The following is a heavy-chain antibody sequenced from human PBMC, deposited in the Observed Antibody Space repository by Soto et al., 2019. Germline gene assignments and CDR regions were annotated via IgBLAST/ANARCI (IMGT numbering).Heavy chain of an antibody. CDR2: IYYSGST. CDR1: GGSISSGGYY. D-gene: IGHD2-2*02. V-gene: IGHV4-31*03. J-gene: IGHJ6*02. CDR3: ARYCSSTSCYTGYGMDV. Sequence: PSETLSLTCTVSGGSISSGGYYWSWIRQHPGKGLEWIGYIYYSGSTYYNPSLKSRVTISVDTSKNQFSLKLSSVTAADTAVYYCARYCSSTSCYTGYGMDVWGQGTTVTVSS.